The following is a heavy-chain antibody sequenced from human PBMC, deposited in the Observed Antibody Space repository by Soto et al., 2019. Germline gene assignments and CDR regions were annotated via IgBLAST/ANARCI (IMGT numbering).Heavy chain of an antibody. CDR1: GDSITNYY. V-gene: IGHV4-59*01. J-gene: IGHJ4*02. CDR3: ARDQGGPFDY. D-gene: IGHD2-15*01. CDR2: IYYSGST. Sequence: TSETLSLTCTVSGDSITNYYWSWIRQPPGKGLEWIGYIYYSGSTNSNPSLKSRVTLSVDTSKNQFSLKLSSVTAADTAVYYCARDQGGPFDYWGQGTLVTVSS.